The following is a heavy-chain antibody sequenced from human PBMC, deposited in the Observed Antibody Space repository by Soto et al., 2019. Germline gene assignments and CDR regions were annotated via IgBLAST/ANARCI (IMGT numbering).Heavy chain of an antibody. CDR1: GGSISSGGYY. Sequence: QVQLQESGPGLVKPSQTLSLTCTVSGGSISSGGYYWSWIRQHPGKGLGWIGYIYYSGSTYYNPSLKSRVTISVDTSKNQFSLKLSSVTAADTAVYYCARGEEDYYGSGDYMDVWGKGTTVTVSS. V-gene: IGHV4-31*03. J-gene: IGHJ6*03. CDR2: IYYSGST. D-gene: IGHD3-10*01. CDR3: ARGEEDYYGSGDYMDV.